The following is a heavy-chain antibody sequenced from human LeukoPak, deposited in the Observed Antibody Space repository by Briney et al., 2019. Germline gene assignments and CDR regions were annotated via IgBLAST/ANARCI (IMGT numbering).Heavy chain of an antibody. CDR3: ARDRLGPSFSVSHFDL. V-gene: IGHV3-20*04. D-gene: IGHD3-3*02. J-gene: IGHJ4*02. CDR2: FNYNGAIT. Sequence: GSLRPSCANSGFTVVDYGLSLGRRAPGKGLEWLLAFNYNGAITDYADSVKGRFTISRDNAKNFLYPRMDSLRAEDTALYYCARDRLGPSFSVSHFDLWGQGTLVTVSS. CDR1: GFTVVDYG.